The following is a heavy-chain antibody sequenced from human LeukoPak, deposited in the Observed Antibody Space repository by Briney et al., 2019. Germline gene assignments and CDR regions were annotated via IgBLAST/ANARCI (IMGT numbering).Heavy chain of an antibody. CDR3: ARERLISYCGGDCFTDAFDI. V-gene: IGHV4-59*06. Sequence: PSETLSLTCTVSGGSISSYYWSWIRQHPGKGLEWIGYIYYSGSTYYNPSLKSRVTISVDTSKNQFSLKLSSVTAADTAVYYCARERLISYCGGDCFTDAFDIWGQGTMVTVSS. J-gene: IGHJ3*02. CDR2: IYYSGST. CDR1: GGSISSYY. D-gene: IGHD2-21*02.